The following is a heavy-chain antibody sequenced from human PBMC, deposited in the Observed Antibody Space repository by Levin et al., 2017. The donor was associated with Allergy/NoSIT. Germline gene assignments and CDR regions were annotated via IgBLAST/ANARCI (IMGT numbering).Heavy chain of an antibody. J-gene: IGHJ5*02. V-gene: IGHV4-4*02. CDR3: ARDSGLIGFDT. CDR1: GASSSSNNW. Sequence: PGGSLRLSCAVTGASSSSNNWWSWVRQPPGKGLEWVGEISHKGKTKYNPSLKSRVTISRDNSRTQFSLRLTSLTAADTAVYYCARDSGLIGFDTWGQGTLVTVSS. D-gene: IGHD3-16*02. CDR2: ISHKGKT.